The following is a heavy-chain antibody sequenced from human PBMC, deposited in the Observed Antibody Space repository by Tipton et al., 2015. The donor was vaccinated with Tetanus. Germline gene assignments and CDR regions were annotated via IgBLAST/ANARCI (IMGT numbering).Heavy chain of an antibody. CDR3: ARAHCTDGVCNFDF. CDR2: IYPGDSDT. Sequence: QLVQSGGEVKKPGESLKISCKGSGYIFNNYWIEWVRQKPGKGLEWMGIIYPGDSDTRYSPSFQGQVTISVDKSINTAYLQWSSLKASDTSIFYCARAHCTDGVCNFDFWGQGVLVTVAS. CDR1: GYIFNNYW. D-gene: IGHD2-8*01. V-gene: IGHV5-51*01. J-gene: IGHJ4*02.